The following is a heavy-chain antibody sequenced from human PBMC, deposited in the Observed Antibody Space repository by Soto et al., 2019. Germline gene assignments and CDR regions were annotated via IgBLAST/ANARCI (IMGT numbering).Heavy chain of an antibody. Sequence: GGSLRLSCAASGFTFDDYAMHWVRQVPGKGLEWVSGINWNSGSIGYGDSVKGRFAISRDNAKNSLHLQTNSLSAEDTAFYYCVKDESINWYSGHFRHWGQGALVTVSS. CDR3: VKDESINWYSGHFRH. CDR2: INWNSGSI. J-gene: IGHJ1*01. V-gene: IGHV3-9*01. CDR1: GFTFDDYA. D-gene: IGHD6-13*01.